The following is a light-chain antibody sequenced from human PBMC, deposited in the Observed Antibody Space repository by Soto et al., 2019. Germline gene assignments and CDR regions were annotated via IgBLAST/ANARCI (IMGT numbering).Light chain of an antibody. CDR2: DAS. J-gene: IGKJ1*01. Sequence: IALKQSPAALAFSLGEGATLSCRASQSVSSYLAWYQQKPGQAPRLLIYDASNRATGIPARFSGSGSGTDFTLTISSLEPEDFAVYYCQQRSNWPRTFCQGGKVDIK. V-gene: IGKV3-11*01. CDR3: QQRSNWPRT. CDR1: QSVSSY.